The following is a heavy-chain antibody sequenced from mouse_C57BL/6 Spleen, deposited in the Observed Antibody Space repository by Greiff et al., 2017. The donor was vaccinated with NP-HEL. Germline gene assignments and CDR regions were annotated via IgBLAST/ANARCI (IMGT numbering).Heavy chain of an antibody. V-gene: IGHV3-6*01. CDR3: ARGLLVYAMDY. CDR2: ISYDGSN. J-gene: IGHJ4*01. D-gene: IGHD1-2*01. CDR1: GYSITSGYY. Sequence: EVQLKQSGPGLVKPSQSLSLTCSVTGYSITSGYYWNWIRQFPGNKLEWMGYISYDGSNNYNPSLKNRISITRDTSKNQFFLKLNSVTTEDTATYYCARGLLVYAMDYWGQGTSVTVSS.